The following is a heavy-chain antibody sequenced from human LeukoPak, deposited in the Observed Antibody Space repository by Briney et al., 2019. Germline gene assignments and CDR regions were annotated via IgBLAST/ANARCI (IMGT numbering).Heavy chain of an antibody. CDR3: AKGSGSGWYGWFAP. CDR1: GFIFSNYA. J-gene: IGHJ5*02. Sequence: GGSLRLSCAASGFIFSNYAMYWVRQAPGKGLEWVSSIDASGGATYYADSVKGRFTISRDNSKNTFYLQMNSLRPEDTAVYFCAKGSGSGWYGWFAPWGQGTLVTVSS. CDR2: IDASGGAT. D-gene: IGHD6-19*01. V-gene: IGHV3-23*01.